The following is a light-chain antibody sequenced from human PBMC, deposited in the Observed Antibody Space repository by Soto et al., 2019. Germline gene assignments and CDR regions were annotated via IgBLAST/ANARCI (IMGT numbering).Light chain of an antibody. Sequence: IVLTQSPGTLSLSPGESATLSCRASQSISSSYLAWYQQKPGQAPRLLIYGASSRATGIPDRFSGSGSGTDFTLTISRLEPEDFAVYYCQQYGSSPETFGQGTKVDNK. V-gene: IGKV3-20*01. CDR3: QQYGSSPET. CDR1: QSISSSY. CDR2: GAS. J-gene: IGKJ1*01.